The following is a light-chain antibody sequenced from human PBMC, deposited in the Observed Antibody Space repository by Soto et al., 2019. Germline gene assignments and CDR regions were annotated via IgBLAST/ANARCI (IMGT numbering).Light chain of an antibody. Sequence: QSALTQPASVSGSPGQSVTISCTGTSSDVGGYNYVSWYQQHPGKAPKLMIYDVSSRPSGVSSRFSGSKSGNTASLTISGRQADDAADYYCSSYTSSSTQVFGTGTKVTVL. J-gene: IGLJ1*01. V-gene: IGLV2-14*01. CDR3: SSYTSSSTQV. CDR1: SSDVGGYNY. CDR2: DVS.